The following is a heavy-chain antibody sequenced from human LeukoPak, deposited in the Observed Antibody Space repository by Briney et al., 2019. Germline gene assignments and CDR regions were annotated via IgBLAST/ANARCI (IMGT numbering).Heavy chain of an antibody. Sequence: GLVCVSAISCGGCDTYYTDSVKGPFPISRDNSKNTLYLQMNSLRAEDTAIYYCAKGTIGPWGQGTLVTVSS. D-gene: IGHD2/OR15-2a*01. J-gene: IGHJ5*02. CDR3: AKGTIGP. CDR2: ISCGGCDT. V-gene: IGHV3-23*01.